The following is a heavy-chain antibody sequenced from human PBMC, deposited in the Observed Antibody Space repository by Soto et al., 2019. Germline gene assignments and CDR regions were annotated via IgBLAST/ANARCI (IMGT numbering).Heavy chain of an antibody. CDR1: GFTFSRYN. V-gene: IGHV3-21*06. Sequence: PGGSLRLSCAASGFTFSRYNMNWVRQAPGKGLEWVSSIFSSGSYIYYADSVKGRFTISRDNAKNSLYLQMTSLRAEDTAVYYCARDHVSGITMVRGIIPSPFDYWGQGILVTVSS. D-gene: IGHD3-10*01. CDR2: IFSSGSYI. J-gene: IGHJ4*02. CDR3: ARDHVSGITMVRGIIPSPFDY.